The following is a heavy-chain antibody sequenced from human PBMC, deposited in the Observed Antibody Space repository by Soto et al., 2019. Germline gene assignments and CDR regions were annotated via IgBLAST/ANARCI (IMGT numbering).Heavy chain of an antibody. CDR3: AADGPGRSLAFDI. V-gene: IGHV1-58*01. J-gene: IGHJ3*02. CDR1: GFTFTSSA. CDR2: IVVGSGNT. Sequence: SVKVSCKASGFTFTSSAVQWVRQARGQRLEWIGWIVVGSGNTNYAQKFQERVTITRDMSTSTAYMELSSLRAEDTAVYYCAADGPGRSLAFDIWGQGTMVTVSS. D-gene: IGHD3-10*01.